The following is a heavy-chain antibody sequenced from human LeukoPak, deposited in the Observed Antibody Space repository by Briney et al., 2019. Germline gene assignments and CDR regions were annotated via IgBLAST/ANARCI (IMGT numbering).Heavy chain of an antibody. D-gene: IGHD3-10*01. Sequence: GGSLRLSCAASGLIFSSYGMSWVRQAPGKGPEWVAGISGTGGTTHYADSVKGRFTISRDNSKNTLYLQMNSLRAEDTAVYYCARVYGSGSYYFDYWGQGTLVTVSS. V-gene: IGHV3-23*01. J-gene: IGHJ4*02. CDR1: GLIFSSYG. CDR3: ARVYGSGSYYFDY. CDR2: ISGTGGTT.